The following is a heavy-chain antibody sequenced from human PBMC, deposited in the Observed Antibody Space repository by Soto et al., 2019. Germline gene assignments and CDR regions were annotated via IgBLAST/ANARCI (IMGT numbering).Heavy chain of an antibody. J-gene: IGHJ4*02. CDR3: ASRSSGWYFDY. V-gene: IGHV3-23*01. D-gene: IGHD6-19*01. CDR1: GFTFSNYA. CDR2: ISGSGGST. Sequence: EVQLLESEGGLVQPGGSLRLSCAASGFTFSNYAMNWVRQAPGKGLEWVSVISGSGGSTYYADSVKGRFTISRDNSKNTLYLQMNSLRAEDTAVYYCASRSSGWYFDYWGQGTLVTVSS.